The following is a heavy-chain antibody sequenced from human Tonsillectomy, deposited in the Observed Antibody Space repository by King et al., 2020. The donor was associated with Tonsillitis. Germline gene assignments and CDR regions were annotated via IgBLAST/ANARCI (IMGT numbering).Heavy chain of an antibody. D-gene: IGHD2-21*02. CDR1: GFTFRGYA. V-gene: IGHV3-30-3*01. CDR2: ISYDGSNK. J-gene: IGHJ6*02. Sequence: VQLVESGGGVVQPGRSLRLSCAASGFTFRGYAMHWVRQAPGKGLEWVAVISYDGSNKYYADSVKGRFTISRDNSKNTLYLQMKSLRAEDTAMYYCARTPYCGGDCYYGMDVWGQGTTVTVSS. CDR3: ARTPYCGGDCYYGMDV.